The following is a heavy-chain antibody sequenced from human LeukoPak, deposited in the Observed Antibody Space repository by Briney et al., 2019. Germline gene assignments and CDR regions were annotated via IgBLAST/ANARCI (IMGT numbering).Heavy chain of an antibody. CDR3: ARGRFGSGWPRYFDY. CDR2: INHSGST. J-gene: IGHJ4*02. CDR1: GGSFSGYY. V-gene: IGHV4-34*01. D-gene: IGHD6-19*01. Sequence: SETLSLTCAVYGGSFSGYYWSWIRQPPGKGLEWIGEINHSGSTDYNPSLKSRVTISVDTSKNQFSLKLSSVTAADTAVYYCARGRFGSGWPRYFDYWGQGTLVTVSS.